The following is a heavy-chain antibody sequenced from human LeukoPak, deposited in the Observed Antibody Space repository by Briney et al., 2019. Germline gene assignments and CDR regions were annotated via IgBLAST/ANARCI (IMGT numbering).Heavy chain of an antibody. J-gene: IGHJ4*02. CDR2: IYYSGRT. D-gene: IGHD3-10*01. Sequence: PSETLSLTCTVSGGSISSYYWSWIRQPPGKGLEWIGYIYYSGRTNYNPSLKSRVTISVDTSKNQFSLKLSSVTAADTAVYYCASSPVYGPRYFDYWGQGTLVTVSS. CDR3: ASSPVYGPRYFDY. CDR1: GGSISSYY. V-gene: IGHV4-59*08.